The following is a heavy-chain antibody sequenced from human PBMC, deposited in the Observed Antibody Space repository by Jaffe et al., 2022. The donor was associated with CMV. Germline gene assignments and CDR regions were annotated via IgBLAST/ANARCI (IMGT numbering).Heavy chain of an antibody. CDR1: GGSISSSSYY. CDR3: ARPHLGGATIDDWFDP. Sequence: QLQLQESGPGLVKPSETLSLTCTVSGGSISSSSYYWGWIRQPPGKGLEWIGSIYYSGSTYYNPSLKSRVTISVDTSKNQFSLKLSSVTAADTAVYYCARPHLGGATIDDWFDPWGQGTLVTVSS. D-gene: IGHD1-26*01. CDR2: IYYSGST. V-gene: IGHV4-39*01. J-gene: IGHJ5*02.